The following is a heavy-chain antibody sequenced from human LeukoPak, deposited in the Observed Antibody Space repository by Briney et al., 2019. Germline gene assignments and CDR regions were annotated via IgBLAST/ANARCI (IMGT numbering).Heavy chain of an antibody. CDR1: GGSISSSSYY. Sequence: PSETLSLTCTVSGGSISSSSYYWGWIRQPPGKGLEWIGSIYYSGSTYYNLSLKSRVTISVDTSKNQFSLKLSSVTAADTAVYYCARVRYYGSGSYSTSHLLDYWGQGTLVTVSS. V-gene: IGHV4-39*01. J-gene: IGHJ4*02. CDR2: IYYSGST. CDR3: ARVRYYGSGSYSTSHLLDY. D-gene: IGHD3-10*01.